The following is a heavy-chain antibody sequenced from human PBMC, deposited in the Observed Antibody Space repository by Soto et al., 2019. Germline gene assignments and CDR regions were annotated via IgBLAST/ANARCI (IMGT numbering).Heavy chain of an antibody. CDR2: IYYSGST. D-gene: IGHD6-19*01. V-gene: IGHV4-39*01. CDR3: ATGEICSPQIEVARKDPSYYYGMDV. Sequence: PSETLSLTCTVSGGSISSSSYYWGWIRQPPGKGLEWIGSIYYSGSTYYNPSLKSRVTISVDTSKNQFSLKLSSVTAADTAVYYCATGEICSPQIEVARKDPSYYYGMDVWGQGTTVTVSS. J-gene: IGHJ6*02. CDR1: GGSISSSSYY.